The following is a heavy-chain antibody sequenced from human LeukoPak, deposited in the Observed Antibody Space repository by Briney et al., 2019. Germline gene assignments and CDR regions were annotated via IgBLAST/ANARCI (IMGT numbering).Heavy chain of an antibody. CDR1: GFTFSSYW. Sequence: GSLRLSCPASGFTFSSYWMHWVRQAPGKGLVWVSRIYSDGSSTSYADSVKGRFTISRDNAKNTLYLQMNSLRSEDTAVYYCARTYGSGRYPGDWFDPWGQGTLVTVSS. V-gene: IGHV3-74*01. CDR3: ARTYGSGRYPGDWFDP. J-gene: IGHJ5*02. D-gene: IGHD6-19*01. CDR2: IYSDGSST.